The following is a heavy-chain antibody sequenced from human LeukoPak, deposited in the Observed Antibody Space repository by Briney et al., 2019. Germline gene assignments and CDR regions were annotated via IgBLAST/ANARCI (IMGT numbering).Heavy chain of an antibody. CDR1: GGSISGYY. CDR3: ARGVVAARFWFDP. CDR2: IYYSGST. Sequence: PSETLSLTCTVSGGSISGYYWSWLRQPPGKGLEWIGYIYYSGSTNYNPSLKSRVTISVDTSKNQFSLKLSSVTAADTAVYYCARGVVAARFWFDPWGQGTLVTVSS. V-gene: IGHV4-59*01. D-gene: IGHD2-15*01. J-gene: IGHJ5*02.